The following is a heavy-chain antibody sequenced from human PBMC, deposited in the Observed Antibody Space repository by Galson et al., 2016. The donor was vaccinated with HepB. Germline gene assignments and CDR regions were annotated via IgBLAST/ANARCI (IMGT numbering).Heavy chain of an antibody. Sequence: SLRLSCAASGFSFSSCAMHWVRQAPGKGLEWITLIWNDASETKYADSVRGRFTISRDNSANRLYLQMNSLRADDTAVYYCARALGRGAYLIDSWGQGTLATVSS. V-gene: IGHV3-33*01. CDR2: IWNDASET. CDR1: GFSFSSCA. J-gene: IGHJ4*02. D-gene: IGHD3-16*01. CDR3: ARALGRGAYLIDS.